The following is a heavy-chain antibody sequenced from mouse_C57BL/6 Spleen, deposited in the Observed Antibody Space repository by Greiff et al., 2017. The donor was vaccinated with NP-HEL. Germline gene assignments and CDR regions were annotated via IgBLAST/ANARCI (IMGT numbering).Heavy chain of an antibody. CDR3: ARSEIYYGYDERAY. J-gene: IGHJ3*01. V-gene: IGHV1-81*01. D-gene: IGHD2-2*01. Sequence: QVQLKQSGAELARPGASVKLSCKASGYTFTSYGISWVKQRTGQGLEWIGEIYPRSGNTYYNEKFKGKATLTADKSSSTAYMELRSLTSEDSAVYFCARSEIYYGYDERAYWGQGTLVTVSA. CDR2: IYPRSGNT. CDR1: GYTFTSYG.